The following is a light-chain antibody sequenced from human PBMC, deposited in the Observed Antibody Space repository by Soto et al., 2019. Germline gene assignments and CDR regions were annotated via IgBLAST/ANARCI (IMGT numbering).Light chain of an antibody. CDR3: QQYYSTPWT. CDR1: QSVLYSSNNKNY. J-gene: IGKJ1*01. CDR2: WAS. Sequence: DIVMTQSPDSLAVSLGERATINCKSSQSVLYSSNNKNYLAWYQQKPGQPPKLLIYWASTRESGVPDRFSGSGFGTDFTLPISSLQAEDVAVYYCQQYYSTPWTF. V-gene: IGKV4-1*01.